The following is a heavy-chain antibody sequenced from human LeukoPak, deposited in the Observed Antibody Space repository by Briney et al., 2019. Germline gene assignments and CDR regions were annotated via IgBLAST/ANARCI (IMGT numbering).Heavy chain of an antibody. J-gene: IGHJ4*02. V-gene: IGHV3-23*01. Sequence: PGGSLRLSCAASGFTFSSYAMSWVRQAPGKGLEWVSAISGSGGSTYYADSVKGRFTISRDNSKNTLYLQMNSLRAEDTAVYYCATKSITMVRGVIITRYYFDYWGQGTLVTVSS. CDR3: ATKSITMVRGVIITRYYFDY. CDR2: ISGSGGST. D-gene: IGHD3-10*01. CDR1: GFTFSSYA.